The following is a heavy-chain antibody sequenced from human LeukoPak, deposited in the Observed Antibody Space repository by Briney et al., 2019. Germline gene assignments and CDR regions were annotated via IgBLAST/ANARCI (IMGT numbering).Heavy chain of an antibody. D-gene: IGHD1-26*01. CDR2: ISSSTSYT. J-gene: IGHJ4*02. Sequence: GGSLRLSCAASGFTFSDYYMSWIRQAPGKGLEWVSYISSSTSYTSYADSVKGRFTISRENAKNSLFLQMNSLRAEDTAVYYCARDLSRWELDYWGQGTLVTVSS. CDR1: GFTFSDYY. CDR3: ARDLSRWELDY. V-gene: IGHV3-11*05.